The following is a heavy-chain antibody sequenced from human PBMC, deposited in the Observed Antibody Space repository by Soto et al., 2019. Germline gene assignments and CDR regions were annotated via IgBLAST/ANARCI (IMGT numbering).Heavy chain of an antibody. CDR2: IWYDGSNK. CDR1: GFTFSSYG. J-gene: IGHJ4*02. Sequence: QVQLVESGGGVVQPGRSLRLSCAASGFTFSSYGMYWVRQAPGKGLEWVAVIWYDGSNKYYADSVKGRFTISRDNSKNTLYLQMNSLRAEDTAVYYCARDESIAVAGTYFDYWGQGTLVTVSS. V-gene: IGHV3-33*01. D-gene: IGHD6-19*01. CDR3: ARDESIAVAGTYFDY.